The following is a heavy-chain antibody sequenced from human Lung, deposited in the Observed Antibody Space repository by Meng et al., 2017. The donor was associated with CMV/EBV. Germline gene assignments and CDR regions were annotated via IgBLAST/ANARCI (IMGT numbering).Heavy chain of an antibody. Sequence: GESLKISCAASGFTFSSYWMHWVRQAPGKGLVWVSRINSDGSSTSYADSVKGRFTISRDNAKNTLYLQMNSLRAEDTAVYYCARDKVRYYDFWSGYGGIDFWGQGTTVTVSS. CDR1: GFTFSSYW. J-gene: IGHJ6*02. CDR3: ARDKVRYYDFWSGYGGIDF. D-gene: IGHD3-3*01. V-gene: IGHV3-74*01. CDR2: INSDGSST.